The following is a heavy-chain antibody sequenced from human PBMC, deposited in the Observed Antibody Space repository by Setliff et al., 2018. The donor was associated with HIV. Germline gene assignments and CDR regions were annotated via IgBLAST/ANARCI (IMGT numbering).Heavy chain of an antibody. D-gene: IGHD2-21*02. J-gene: IGHJ4*02. Sequence: SGGSLRLSCAASGFTFRRFSMHWVRQAPGKALEWVSLIQGDGSRTYYADSVKGRFTISRDNRKNSLYLQMNSLTDEDTAWYYCAKELDCGGDCFAYFDSWGQGTLVTVSS. CDR3: AKELDCGGDCFAYFDS. CDR1: GFTFRRFS. V-gene: IGHV3-43D*04. CDR2: IQGDGSRT.